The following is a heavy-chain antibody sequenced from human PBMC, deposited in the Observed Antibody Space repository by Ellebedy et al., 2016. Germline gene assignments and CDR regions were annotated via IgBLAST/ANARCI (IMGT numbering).Heavy chain of an antibody. D-gene: IGHD2-15*01. V-gene: IGHV3-11*01. Sequence: GESLKISCAASGTPFSDYYMNWIRQAPGKGPEWVAHISGSGSNIYYADSVKGRFTVSRDNAKNSLYLQMNSLRAEDTALYYCMGTAGAANNAVDAFDIWGQGTMVTVSS. CDR3: MGTAGAANNAVDAFDI. J-gene: IGHJ3*02. CDR2: ISGSGSNI. CDR1: GTPFSDYY.